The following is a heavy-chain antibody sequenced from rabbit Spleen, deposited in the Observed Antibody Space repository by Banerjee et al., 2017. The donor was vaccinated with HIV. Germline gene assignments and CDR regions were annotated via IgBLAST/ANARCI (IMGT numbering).Heavy chain of an antibody. J-gene: IGHJ4*01. CDR3: ARDLAGVIGWNFGW. CDR2: IDVTKSGST. Sequence: QEQLEESGGGLVQPEGSLTLTCKASGLDLTVNYWICWVRQAPGKGLEWIACIDVTKSGSTYYASWAKGRYTFSKTSSTTVTLEMTSLTAADTATYFCARDLAGVIGWNFGWWGPGTLVTVS. D-gene: IGHD4-1*01. CDR1: GLDLTVNYW. V-gene: IGHV1S45*01.